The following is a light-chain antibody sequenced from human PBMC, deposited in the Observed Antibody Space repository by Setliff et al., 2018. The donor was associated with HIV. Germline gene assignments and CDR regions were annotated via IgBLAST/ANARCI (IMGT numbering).Light chain of an antibody. Sequence: QSVLAQPPSVSGAPGQRVTISCTGSSSNIGADYAVHWYQQLPGTAPKVLIYDNNNRPSGVPDRFSGSKSGTSASLAITGLQAEDEADYYCQSYDNSLSNWVFGGGTKVTVL. CDR2: DNN. CDR1: SSNIGADYA. CDR3: QSYDNSLSNWV. J-gene: IGLJ3*02. V-gene: IGLV1-40*01.